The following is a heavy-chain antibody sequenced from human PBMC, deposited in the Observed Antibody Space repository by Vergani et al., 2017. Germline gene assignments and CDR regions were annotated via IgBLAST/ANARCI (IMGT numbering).Heavy chain of an antibody. CDR3: EGRGTEQLGKFDY. CDR1: GGSFSGYY. CDR2: INHSGST. J-gene: IGHJ4*02. D-gene: IGHD6-13*01. V-gene: IGHV4-34*01. Sequence: QVQLQQWGAGLLKPSETLSLTCAVYGGSFSGYYWSWIRQPPGKGLEWIGEINHSGSTNYNPSLKSRVTISVDTSKNQFSLKLSSVTAADTAVYYCEGRGTEQLGKFDYWGQGTLVTVSS.